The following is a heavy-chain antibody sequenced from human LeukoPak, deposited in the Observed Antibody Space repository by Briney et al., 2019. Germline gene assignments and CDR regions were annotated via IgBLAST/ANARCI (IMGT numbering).Heavy chain of an antibody. Sequence: PGGSLRLSCAASGFTFSRYTMNWVRQAPGKGLEWVSSISSSTSYIYYADSLKGRFTISRDNAKNSLYLQMNSLRAEDTGVYYCAGDRPDCSSTSCYPTIWYYYGMDVWGQGTTVTVSS. D-gene: IGHD2-2*01. CDR2: ISSSTSYI. J-gene: IGHJ6*02. V-gene: IGHV3-21*01. CDR3: AGDRPDCSSTSCYPTIWYYYGMDV. CDR1: GFTFSRYT.